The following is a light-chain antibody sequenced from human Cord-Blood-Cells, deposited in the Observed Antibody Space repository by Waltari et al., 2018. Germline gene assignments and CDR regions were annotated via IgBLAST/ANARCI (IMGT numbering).Light chain of an antibody. CDR1: QSVSSY. Sequence: EIVLTQSPATLSLSPGERATLSCRASQSVSSYLAWYQQKPGQAPRLLIYDASNRATGIPARCSGSGSGTDSTLTISSLEPEDFAVYYCQQRSNWPPLTFGGGTKVEIK. J-gene: IGKJ4*01. V-gene: IGKV3-11*01. CDR3: QQRSNWPPLT. CDR2: DAS.